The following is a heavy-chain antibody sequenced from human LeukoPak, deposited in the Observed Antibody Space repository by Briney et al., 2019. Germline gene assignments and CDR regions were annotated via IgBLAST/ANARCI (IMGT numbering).Heavy chain of an antibody. V-gene: IGHV4-59*12. CDR2: IYYNGST. Sequence: PSETLSLTCTVSGGSITSYYWGWIRQPPGEGLEWIGYIYYNGSTNYNPSLKSRVTMSVDTSKNQFSLKLSSVTAADTAVYYCARERSGYFDYWGQGTLVTVSS. D-gene: IGHD6-25*01. CDR3: ARERSGYFDY. J-gene: IGHJ4*02. CDR1: GGSITSYY.